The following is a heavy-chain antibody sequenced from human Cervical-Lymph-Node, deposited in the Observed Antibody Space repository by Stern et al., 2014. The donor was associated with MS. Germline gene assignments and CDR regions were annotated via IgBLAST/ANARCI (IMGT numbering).Heavy chain of an antibody. CDR2: IRSRANGQTT. D-gene: IGHD3-10*01. Sequence: EVQLVESGGGLVQPGGSLKISCVASGIIFSGTSMHSVRQASGKGLAWIGRIRSRANGQTTVYTASVNGRFTIPRDDCKSSGNLQMNSLKTEDTAVYYCVSDGSGWRNWGQGTLVTVSS. V-gene: IGHV3-73*01. CDR1: GIIFSGTS. CDR3: VSDGSGWRN. J-gene: IGHJ4*02.